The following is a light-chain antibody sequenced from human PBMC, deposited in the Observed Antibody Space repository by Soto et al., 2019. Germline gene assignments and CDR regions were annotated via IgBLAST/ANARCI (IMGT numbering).Light chain of an antibody. CDR2: GAS. CDR1: QSVSTK. CDR3: QQYKNWPHFT. J-gene: IGKJ3*01. V-gene: IGKV3-15*01. Sequence: EIVMTQSPATLSVSPGERASLSCRASQSVSTKLAWYRQKPGQAPRLLIYGASTRATGIPARFSGSGSGTEFTLTINSLQSDDFAVYYCQQYKNWPHFTFGPGTTVDIK.